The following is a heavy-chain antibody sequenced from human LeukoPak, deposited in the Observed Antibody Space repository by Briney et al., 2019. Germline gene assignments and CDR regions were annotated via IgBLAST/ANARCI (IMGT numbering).Heavy chain of an antibody. CDR2: ISWNSGST. J-gene: IGHJ4*02. D-gene: IGHD2-15*01. Sequence: QTGGSLRLSCAASGFTLDDYAMHWVRQAPGKGLEWVSGISWNSGSTRYADSVKGRFTISRDNAKNSLYLQMNSLRAEDTALYYCAKNPSYCSGGRCYVSHYFDYWGQGTLVTVSS. V-gene: IGHV3-9*01. CDR3: AKNPSYCSGGRCYVSHYFDY. CDR1: GFTLDDYA.